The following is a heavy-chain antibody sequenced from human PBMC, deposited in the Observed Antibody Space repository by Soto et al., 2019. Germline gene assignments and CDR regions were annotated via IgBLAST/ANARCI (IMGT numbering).Heavy chain of an antibody. D-gene: IGHD3-3*01. Sequence: VKVSCKASGYTFTSYGISWVRQAPGQGLEWMGWISAYNGNTNYAQKLQGRVTMTTDTSTSTAYMEPRSLRSDDTAVYYCARVTPDFGVVIKVYYFDYWGQGTLVTVSS. CDR2: ISAYNGNT. CDR3: ARVTPDFGVVIKVYYFDY. CDR1: GYTFTSYG. V-gene: IGHV1-18*01. J-gene: IGHJ4*02.